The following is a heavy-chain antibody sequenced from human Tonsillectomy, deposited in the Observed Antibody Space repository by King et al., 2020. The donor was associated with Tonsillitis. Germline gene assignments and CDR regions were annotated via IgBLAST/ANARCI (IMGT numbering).Heavy chain of an antibody. D-gene: IGHD3-22*01. CDR3: AREDYDSAGYKMAHFAY. J-gene: IGHJ4*02. V-gene: IGHV3-30*02. CDR2: IRLDGSDK. CDR1: RFSFSNYI. Sequence: VQLVESGGGVVQPGRSLRLSCEASRFSFSNYIMHWVRQAPGKGLEWVAFIRLDGSDKYYADSVKGRFTISRDNSKNTLYLQMNSLRAEDTAVYYCAREDYDSAGYKMAHFAYWGQGTLVTVSS.